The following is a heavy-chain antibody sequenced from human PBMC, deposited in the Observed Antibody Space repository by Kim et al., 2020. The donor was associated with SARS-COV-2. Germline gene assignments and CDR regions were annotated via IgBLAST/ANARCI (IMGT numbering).Heavy chain of an antibody. Sequence: GGSLRLSCAASGFTFSSYGMHWVRQAPGKGLEWVAVIWYDGRNKYYADSVKGRFTISRDNSKNTLYLQMNSLRAEDTAVYYCARDLKYYDILTGYYPPQGVYYYYGMDVWGQGTTVTVSS. CDR2: IWYDGRNK. J-gene: IGHJ6*02. V-gene: IGHV3-33*01. D-gene: IGHD3-9*01. CDR3: ARDLKYYDILTGYYPPQGVYYYYGMDV. CDR1: GFTFSSYG.